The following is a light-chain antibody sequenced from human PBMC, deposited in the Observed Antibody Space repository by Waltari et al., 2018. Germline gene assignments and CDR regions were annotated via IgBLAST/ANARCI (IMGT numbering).Light chain of an antibody. V-gene: IGKV1-39*01. Sequence: DIQLTQSPSSLSMSVGDRVTITCRASQSVTRSLHWYQQKPGKAPKLLIYAASSRHNGIPARFSGSGSGTDFSLTISSLEPEDFATYYCQQNESLPATFGQGTKVEIK. CDR2: AAS. CDR1: QSVTRS. J-gene: IGKJ1*01. CDR3: QQNESLPAT.